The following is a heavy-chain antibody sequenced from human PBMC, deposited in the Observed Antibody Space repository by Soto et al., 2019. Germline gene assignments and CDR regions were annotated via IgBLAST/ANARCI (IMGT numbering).Heavy chain of an antibody. J-gene: IGHJ4*02. V-gene: IGHV1-18*01. D-gene: IGHD1-1*01. Sequence: QVHLVQSGAEVKKPGASVKVSCKGSGYAFTTYGITWVRQAPGQGLEWMGWISAHNGNTNYAQKLQGRVTVIRDTSTSTAYMELRSLRSDDTAVYYWAKGRYGDYWGQGALVTVSS. CDR3: AKGRYGDY. CDR1: GYAFTTYG. CDR2: ISAHNGNT.